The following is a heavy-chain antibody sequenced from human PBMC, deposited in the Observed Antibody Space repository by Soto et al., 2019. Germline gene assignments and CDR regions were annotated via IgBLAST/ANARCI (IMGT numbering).Heavy chain of an antibody. CDR1: GYSFTSYW. V-gene: IGHV5-51*01. D-gene: IGHD3-3*01. CDR3: ARRSITIFGVAKNDAFYI. CDR2: IYPGDSDT. J-gene: IGHJ3*02. Sequence: GESLKISCKGSGYSFTSYWIGWVRQMPGKSLEWMGIIYPGDSDTRYSPSFQGQVTISADKSISTAYLQWSSLKASDTAMYYCARRSITIFGVAKNDAFYIWGQGTMVTVSS.